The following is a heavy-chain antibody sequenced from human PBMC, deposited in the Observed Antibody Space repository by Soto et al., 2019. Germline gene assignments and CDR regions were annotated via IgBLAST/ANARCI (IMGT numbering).Heavy chain of an antibody. D-gene: IGHD4-4*01. V-gene: IGHV4-34*01. CDR2: ISHSGST. CDR3: ARYSLPSNQAHYFDY. CDR1: GGSFSGYY. J-gene: IGHJ4*02. Sequence: QVQLQQWGAGLLKPSETLSLTCAVYGGSFSGYYWSWIRQPPGKGLEWIGEISHSGSTNYNPSLKSRLTISVDKSKNQFSLKLSSVTAADTAVYYCARYSLPSNQAHYFDYWGLGTLVTVSS.